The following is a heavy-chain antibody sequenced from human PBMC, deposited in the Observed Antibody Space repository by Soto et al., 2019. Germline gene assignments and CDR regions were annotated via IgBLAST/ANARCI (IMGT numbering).Heavy chain of an antibody. D-gene: IGHD3-9*01. J-gene: IGHJ4*02. V-gene: IGHV4-59*08. CDR1: GASVSSYY. CDR3: ARHSPDFDWLSQFDY. Sequence: PSETLSLTCTVSGASVSSYYWSWIRQTPGKGLEWIGYIFYFGSTNYNPSLKSRVTLSIDTSKNQLSLKLSSVTAADTAVYYCARHSPDFDWLSQFDYWGQGTLVTVSS. CDR2: IFYFGST.